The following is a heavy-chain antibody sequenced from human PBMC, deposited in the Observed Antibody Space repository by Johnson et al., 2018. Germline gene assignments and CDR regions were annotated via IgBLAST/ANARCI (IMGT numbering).Heavy chain of an antibody. D-gene: IGHD6-13*01. CDR1: GGSFSGYY. Sequence: QVQLQQWGAGLLKPSETLSLTCAVYGGSFSGYYWSWIRQPPGKGLEWIGEINHSGSTNYNPSLKSRVTISVDTSKNQFSLKLSTVTAADTAVYYCAKGDGIADAFDIWGQGTMVTVSS. J-gene: IGHJ3*02. CDR2: INHSGST. CDR3: AKGDGIADAFDI. V-gene: IGHV4-34*01.